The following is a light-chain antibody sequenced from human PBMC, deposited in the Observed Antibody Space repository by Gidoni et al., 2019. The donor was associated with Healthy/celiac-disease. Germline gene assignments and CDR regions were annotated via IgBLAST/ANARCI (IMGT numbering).Light chain of an antibody. CDR1: QSISSW. Sequence: DIQMTQSPSTLSASVGDRVTITCRASQSISSWLAWYQQKPGKAPKLLIYKASSLESGVPSRFSGSGSGTEFTLTISSLQPDDFATYYCQQYNSYPMCSFSQGTKLEIK. J-gene: IGKJ2*04. V-gene: IGKV1-5*03. CDR3: QQYNSYPMCS. CDR2: KAS.